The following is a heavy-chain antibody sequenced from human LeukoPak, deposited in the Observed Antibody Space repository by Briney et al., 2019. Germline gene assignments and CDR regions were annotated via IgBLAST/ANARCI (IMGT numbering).Heavy chain of an antibody. CDR3: AKESGKFDY. CDR1: GINFADYA. Sequence: GGSLRLSCVIPGINFADYAMHWVRQPPAKGLEWASLISADGGSTFSADSVKGRFSISRDNSKNSLYLQMNSLRSEDTAMYYCAKESGKFDYWGQGTLVAVSS. V-gene: IGHV3-43*02. J-gene: IGHJ4*02. CDR2: ISADGGST.